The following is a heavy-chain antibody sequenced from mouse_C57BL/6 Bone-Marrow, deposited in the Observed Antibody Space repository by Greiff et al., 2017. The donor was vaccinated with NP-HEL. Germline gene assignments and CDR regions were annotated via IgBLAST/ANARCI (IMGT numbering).Heavy chain of an antibody. Sequence: EVKVEESGGGLVKPGGSLKLSCAASGFTFSSYAMSWVRQTPEKRLEWVATISDGGSYTYYPDNVKGRFTISRDNAKNNLYLQMSHLKSEDTAMYYCARVYYCSSPGYFDVWGTGTTVTVSS. J-gene: IGHJ1*03. CDR2: ISDGGSYT. CDR3: ARVYYCSSPGYFDV. D-gene: IGHD1-1*01. CDR1: GFTFSSYA. V-gene: IGHV5-4*03.